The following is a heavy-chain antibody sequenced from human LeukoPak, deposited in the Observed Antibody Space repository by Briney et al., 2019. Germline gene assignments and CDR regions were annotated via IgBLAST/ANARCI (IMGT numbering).Heavy chain of an antibody. CDR2: IIPIFGTA. D-gene: IGHD4-17*01. V-gene: IGHV1-69*13. Sequence: SVKVSCKASGGTFIIYAISWVRQAPGQGLEWMGGIIPIFGTANYAQKFQGRVTITADESTSTAYMELSSLSSEDTAVYYCAGDGDYFHAAGYWGQGTLVTVSS. CDR3: AGDGDYFHAAGY. CDR1: GGTFIIYA. J-gene: IGHJ4*02.